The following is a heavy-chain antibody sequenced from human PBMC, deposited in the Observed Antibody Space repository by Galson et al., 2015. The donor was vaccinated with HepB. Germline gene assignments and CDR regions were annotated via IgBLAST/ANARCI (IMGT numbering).Heavy chain of an antibody. Sequence: SETLSLTCTVSGGSISSYYWSWIRQPPGKGLEWIGYIYYSGSTNYNPSLKSRVTISVDTSKNQFSLKLSSVTAADTAVYYCARSGDCSGGSCYSIDYWGQGTLVTVSS. D-gene: IGHD2-15*01. CDR2: IYYSGST. CDR3: ARSGDCSGGSCYSIDY. V-gene: IGHV4-59*08. J-gene: IGHJ4*02. CDR1: GGSISSYY.